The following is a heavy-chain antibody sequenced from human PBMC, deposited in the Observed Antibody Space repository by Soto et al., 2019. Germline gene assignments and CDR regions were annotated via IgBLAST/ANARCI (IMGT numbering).Heavy chain of an antibody. CDR1: GITFSPYW. V-gene: IGHV3-7*05. J-gene: IGHJ4*02. Sequence: EVQLVESGGGLVQPGGSLRLSCAVSGITFSPYWMNWVRQTPGKGLEWVAIIDQDGTEKIYVDSVKGRFTISRDNAKNSLYLQMNCLRVEDTAVYYCVGGGGWLPDYWGQGTLVTVSS. D-gene: IGHD6-19*01. CDR3: VGGGGWLPDY. CDR2: IDQDGTEK.